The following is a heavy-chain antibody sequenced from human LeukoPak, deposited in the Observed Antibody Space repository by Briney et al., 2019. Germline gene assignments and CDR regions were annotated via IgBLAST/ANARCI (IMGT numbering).Heavy chain of an antibody. J-gene: IGHJ4*02. Sequence: ASVKVSCKASGYTLTGYYMHWVRQAPGQGLEWMGWINPNSGGTNYAQKFQGRVTMTRDTSISTAYVELSRLGSDDTAVYYCARDGASGYLAGYWGQGTLVTVSS. CDR3: ARDGASGYLAGY. V-gene: IGHV1-2*02. CDR1: GYTLTGYY. CDR2: INPNSGGT. D-gene: IGHD3-3*01.